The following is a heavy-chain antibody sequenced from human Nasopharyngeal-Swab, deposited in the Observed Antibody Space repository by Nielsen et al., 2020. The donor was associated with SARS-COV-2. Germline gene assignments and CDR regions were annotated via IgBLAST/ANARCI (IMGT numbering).Heavy chain of an antibody. CDR3: ARGHYRRVVTNTNDAFDI. CDR1: GFTFSAYD. CDR2: ISSTGSTI. J-gene: IGHJ3*02. Sequence: GGSLRLSCAASGFTFSAYDMNWVRQAPGKGLEWVSYISSTGSTINYADSVKGRVTISRDNAKNSLYLQMNSLRAEDTAVYYCARGHYRRVVTNTNDAFDIWGQGTMVTVSS. D-gene: IGHD2-21*02. V-gene: IGHV3-48*03.